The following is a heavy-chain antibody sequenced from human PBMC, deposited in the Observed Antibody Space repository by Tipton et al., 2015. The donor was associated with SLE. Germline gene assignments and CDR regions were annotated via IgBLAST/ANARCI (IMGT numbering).Heavy chain of an antibody. V-gene: IGHV4-34*01. Sequence: GLVKPSETLSLSCDVYGGSFSDYYWMWIRQPPGKGLEWIGEINHSGSTICNPSLVSRVTISVDTSKNQFSLKLSSVTAADTAVYYCAREGPFVGAMGHWGQGTLVTVSS. CDR1: GGSFSDYY. CDR3: AREGPFVGAMGH. J-gene: IGHJ4*02. D-gene: IGHD1-26*01. CDR2: INHSGST.